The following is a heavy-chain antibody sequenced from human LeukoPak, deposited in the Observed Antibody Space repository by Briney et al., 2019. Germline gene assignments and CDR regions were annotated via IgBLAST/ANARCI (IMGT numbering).Heavy chain of an antibody. J-gene: IGHJ6*02. CDR1: GGTFSSYA. CDR2: IIPILGIA. CDR3: ARVLRWDWSYDGIDYYYYYGMDV. D-gene: IGHD1-7*01. V-gene: IGHV1-69*04. Sequence: SVKVSCKASGGTFSSYAISWVRQAPGQGPEWMGRIIPILGIANYAQKFQGRVTITADESTSTAYMELSSLRSEDTAVYYCARVLRWDWSYDGIDYYYYYGMDVWGQGTTVTVSS.